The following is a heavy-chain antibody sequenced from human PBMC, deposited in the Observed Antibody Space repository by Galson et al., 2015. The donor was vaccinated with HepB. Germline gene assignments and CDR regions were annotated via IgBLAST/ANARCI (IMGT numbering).Heavy chain of an antibody. V-gene: IGHV1-3*04. CDR2: MNTGSGNT. D-gene: IGHD5-18*01. CDR1: GYTFTSYD. CDR3: ARGLRLGGRYCCDP. Sequence: SVKVSCKASGYTFTSYDMNWVRQAPGQGLEWMGWMNTGSGNTKYSQKFQGRVTITRDTSASTAYMELSSLRSDDTAVYYCARGLRLGGRYCCDPWGQGALVTVSS. J-gene: IGHJ5*02.